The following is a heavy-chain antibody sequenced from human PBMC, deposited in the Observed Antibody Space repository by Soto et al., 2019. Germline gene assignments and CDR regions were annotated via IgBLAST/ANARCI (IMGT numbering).Heavy chain of an antibody. D-gene: IGHD6-13*01. V-gene: IGHV4-59*01. J-gene: IGHJ4*02. CDR1: GGSISSYY. CDR3: ARGGYSSSWYHPYYDY. Sequence: QVQLQESGPGLVKPSETLSLTCTVSGGSISSYYWSSIRQPPGKGLEWIGYIYYSGSTNYNPSLKSRVTISVDTSKNQFSLKLSSVTAADTAVHYCARGGYSSSWYHPYYDYWGQGTLVTVSS. CDR2: IYYSGST.